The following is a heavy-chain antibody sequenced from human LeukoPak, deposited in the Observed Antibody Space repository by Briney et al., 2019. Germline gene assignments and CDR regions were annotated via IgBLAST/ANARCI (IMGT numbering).Heavy chain of an antibody. CDR2: ISSSSSYI. CDR3: ARSDYYGSGSYYTPFDP. CDR1: GFTFSSYS. V-gene: IGHV3-21*01. J-gene: IGHJ5*02. Sequence: GGSLRLSCAASGFTFSSYSMNWVRQAPGKGLEWVSSISSSSSYIYYADSVKGRFTISRDNAKNSLYLQMNSLRAEDTAVYYCARSDYYGSGSYYTPFDPWGQGTLVTVSS. D-gene: IGHD3-10*01.